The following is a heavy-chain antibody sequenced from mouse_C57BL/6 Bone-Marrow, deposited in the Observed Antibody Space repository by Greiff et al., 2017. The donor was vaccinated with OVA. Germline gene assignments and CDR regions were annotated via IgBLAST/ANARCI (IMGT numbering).Heavy chain of an antibody. D-gene: IGHD1-1*01. Sequence: QVQLQQPGAELVKPGASVKLSCKASGYTFTSYWMHWVKQRPGQGLEWIGMIHPNSGSTNYNEKFKSKATLTVDKSSSTAYMQLSSLTSEDSAVYYCARMGGSSYSYWYFAVWGTGTTVTVSS. J-gene: IGHJ1*03. CDR2: IHPNSGST. CDR1: GYTFTSYW. CDR3: ARMGGSSYSYWYFAV. V-gene: IGHV1-64*01.